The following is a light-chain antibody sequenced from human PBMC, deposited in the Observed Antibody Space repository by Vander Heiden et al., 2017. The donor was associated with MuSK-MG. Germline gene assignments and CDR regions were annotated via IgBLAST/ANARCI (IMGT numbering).Light chain of an antibody. CDR2: GNS. CDR3: QSYDSSLSAWV. Sequence: QSVLPPPPSVSGAPGQRVTISCTGRSSNIGAGYDVHWYQQLPGTAPKLLIYGNSTRPSGVPDRFSGSKSGTSASLAITGLQAEDEADYYCQSYDSSLSAWVFGGGTKLTVL. V-gene: IGLV1-40*01. J-gene: IGLJ3*02. CDR1: SSNIGAGYD.